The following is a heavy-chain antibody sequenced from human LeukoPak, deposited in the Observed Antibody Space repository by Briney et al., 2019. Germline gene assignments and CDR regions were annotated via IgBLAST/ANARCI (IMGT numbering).Heavy chain of an antibody. J-gene: IGHJ3*02. CDR1: GYTFTSYY. CDR2: INPSGGST. D-gene: IGHD4-17*01. CDR3: AAELYGVYTDCCTFHI. V-gene: IGHV1-46*01. Sequence: ASVKVSCKASGYTFTSYYMDWVRQAPGQGLEWMGIINPSGGSTSYARKFQGRVTMTRDMSTNTAYMELSSLGSEDSAVYYCAAELYGVYTDCCTFHIWGQGTTVTVSS.